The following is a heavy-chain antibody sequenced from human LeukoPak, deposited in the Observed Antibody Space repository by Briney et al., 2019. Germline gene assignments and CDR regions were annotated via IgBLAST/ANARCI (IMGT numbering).Heavy chain of an antibody. Sequence: SETLSLTCAVYGGSFSGYYWSWIRQPPGKGLEWIGEINHSGSTNYNPSLKSRVTISVDTSKNQFSLKLSSVTAADTAVYYCARARTNYDFWSGYSCRYFDYWGQGTLVTVSS. CDR3: ARARTNYDFWSGYSCRYFDY. CDR1: GGSFSGYY. D-gene: IGHD3-3*01. V-gene: IGHV4-34*01. CDR2: INHSGST. J-gene: IGHJ4*02.